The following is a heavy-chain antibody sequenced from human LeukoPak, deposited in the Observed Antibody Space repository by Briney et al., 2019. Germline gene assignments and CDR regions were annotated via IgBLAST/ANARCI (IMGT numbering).Heavy chain of an antibody. V-gene: IGHV1-2*02. CDR3: ARAPITTTLHTVLSWFDP. CDR2: INPNSGGT. Sequence: ASVKVSCKASGYTFTGYYMHWVRQAPGQGLEWMGWINPNSGGTNYAQKFQGRVTMTRDTSISTAYMELSRLRSDDTAVYYCARAPITTTLHTVLSWFDPWGQGTLVTVSP. CDR1: GYTFTGYY. J-gene: IGHJ5*02. D-gene: IGHD1-14*01.